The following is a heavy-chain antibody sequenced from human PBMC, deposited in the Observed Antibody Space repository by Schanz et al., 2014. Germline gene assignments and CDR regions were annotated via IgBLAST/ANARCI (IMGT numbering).Heavy chain of an antibody. J-gene: IGHJ4*02. CDR1: GYTFTSYG. CDR3: ARDRLECGAECYSVEVFEI. CDR2: FIPSLGLA. Sequence: QVQLVQSGAEVKKPGASVKVSCKASGYTFTSYGINWVRQAPGQGLEWVGRFIPSLGLAKYEQKFQDKVTITADTSTTTAYMELSGLRSEDTAVYYCARDRLECGAECYSVEVFEIWGQGTLVIVSS. V-gene: IGHV1-69*04. D-gene: IGHD2-21*01.